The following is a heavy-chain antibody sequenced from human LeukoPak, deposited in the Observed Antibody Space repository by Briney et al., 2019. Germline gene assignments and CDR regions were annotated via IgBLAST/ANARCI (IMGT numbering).Heavy chain of an antibody. CDR1: GGSISSGDYY. V-gene: IGHV4-39*01. Sequence: PSQTLSLTCTVSGGSISSGDYYWSWIRQPPGKGLEWIGSIYYSGSTYYNPSLKSRVTISVDTSKNQFSLKLSSVTAADTAVYYCARHYANPMVRGVIILDAFDIWGQGTMVTVSS. CDR3: ARHYANPMVRGVIILDAFDI. D-gene: IGHD3-10*01. J-gene: IGHJ3*02. CDR2: IYYSGST.